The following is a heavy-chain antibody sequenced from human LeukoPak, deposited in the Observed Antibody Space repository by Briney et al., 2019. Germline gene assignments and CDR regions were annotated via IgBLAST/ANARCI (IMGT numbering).Heavy chain of an antibody. V-gene: IGHV1-2*02. CDR3: ARAGPFSGYPYFDY. CDR2: INPNSGGT. J-gene: IGHJ4*02. D-gene: IGHD5-12*01. Sequence: ASVKVSCKASGYTFTGYYMHWVRQAPGQGLEWMGWINPNSGGTNYAQKFQGRVTMTRDTSISTAYMELSRLRSDDTAVYYCARAGPFSGYPYFDYWGQGTLVTVSS. CDR1: GYTFTGYY.